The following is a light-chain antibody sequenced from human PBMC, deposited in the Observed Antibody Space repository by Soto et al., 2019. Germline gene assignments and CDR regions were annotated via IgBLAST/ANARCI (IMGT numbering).Light chain of an antibody. CDR2: GVS. V-gene: IGKV3-15*01. Sequence: EIVLTQSPGTLSLSPGERATLSCRASQSVSSNFLAWYQEKPGQAPSLLIYGVSTRATGVPVRFSGSGSGTEFTLTINSLQSEDFAVYYCQQYNNWPHTFGQGTKVDIK. J-gene: IGKJ2*01. CDR3: QQYNNWPHT. CDR1: QSVSSN.